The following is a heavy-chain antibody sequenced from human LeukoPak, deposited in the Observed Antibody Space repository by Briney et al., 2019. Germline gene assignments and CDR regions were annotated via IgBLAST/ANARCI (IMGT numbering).Heavy chain of an antibody. CDR1: GGSISSSNW. J-gene: IGHJ6*02. Sequence: SETLSLTCAVSGGSISSSNWWSWVRQPPGKGLEWIGEIYHSGSTNYNPSLKSRVTISVDKSKNQFSLKLSSVTAADTAVYYCARDRRITIFGVVTIPNYYYGMDAWGQGTTVTVSS. V-gene: IGHV4-4*02. CDR3: ARDRRITIFGVVTIPNYYYGMDA. CDR2: IYHSGST. D-gene: IGHD3-3*01.